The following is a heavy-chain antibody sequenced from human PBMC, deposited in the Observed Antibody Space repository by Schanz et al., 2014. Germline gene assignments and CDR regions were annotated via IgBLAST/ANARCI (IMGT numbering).Heavy chain of an antibody. V-gene: IGHV3-48*02. CDR3: ARGGATGFDY. CDR2: ISSSSSTI. J-gene: IGHJ4*02. D-gene: IGHD1-26*01. Sequence: VQLVESGGGVVQPGRSLRLSCAGSGFSFSDYGMHWVRQAPGKGLEWVSYISSSSSTIYYADSVKGRFTISRDNAKNPLYLQMNRLRDEDPAVYYCARGGATGFDYWGQGTLVTVSS. CDR1: GFSFSDYG.